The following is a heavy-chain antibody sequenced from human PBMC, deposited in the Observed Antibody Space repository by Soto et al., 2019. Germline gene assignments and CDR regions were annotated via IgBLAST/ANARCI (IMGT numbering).Heavy chain of an antibody. CDR3: ARVRPESSVLFTTYYFDE. D-gene: IGHD3-22*01. V-gene: IGHV4-31*02. Sequence: SETLSLTCTVSGGSISSGGYYWSWIRQHPGRGLEWIGYIYYSGSTYYNPSLKSRVTISVDTSKNQFSLKLSSVTAADTAVYYCARVRPESSVLFTTYYFDESAQRTLVPV. J-gene: IGHJ4*02. CDR2: IYYSGST. CDR1: GGSISSGGYY.